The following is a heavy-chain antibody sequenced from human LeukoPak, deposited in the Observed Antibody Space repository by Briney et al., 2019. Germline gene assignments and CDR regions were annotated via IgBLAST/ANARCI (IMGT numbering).Heavy chain of an antibody. D-gene: IGHD3-22*01. CDR3: ARDTYYYDSSGYYYYFDY. V-gene: IGHV3-7*01. CDR1: GFSLSRYW. J-gene: IGHJ4*02. CDR2: IKQEGSEK. Sequence: GGSLRLSCAASGFSLSRYWMSWVRQAPGKGLEWVANIKQEGSEKYYVDSVKGRFTISRDNAKNSLYLQMNSLRAEDTAVYYCARDTYYYDSSGYYYYFDYWGQGTMVTVSS.